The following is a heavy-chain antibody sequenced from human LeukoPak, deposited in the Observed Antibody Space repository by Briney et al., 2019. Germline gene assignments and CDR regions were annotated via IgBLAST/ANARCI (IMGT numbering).Heavy chain of an antibody. J-gene: IGHJ5*02. V-gene: IGHV4-31*03. CDR2: IYYSRST. CDR3: ARDRVYNWFDP. D-gene: IGHD3-10*01. Sequence: SETLSLTCTVSGGSISSGGYYWSWIRQHPGKGLEWIGYIYYSRSTYYNPSLKSRVTISVDTSKNQFSLKLSSVTAADTAVYYCARDRVYNWFDPWGQGTLVTVSS. CDR1: GGSISSGGYY.